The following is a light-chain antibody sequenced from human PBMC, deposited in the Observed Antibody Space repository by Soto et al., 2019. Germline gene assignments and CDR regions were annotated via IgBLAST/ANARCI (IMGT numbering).Light chain of an antibody. CDR1: INDVGGYNY. J-gene: IGLJ2*01. CDR2: DVT. V-gene: IGLV2-11*01. Sequence: QSALTQPRSVSGSPGQSVTISCTGTINDVGGYNYVSWYQQHPGKAPKLMIYDVTKRPSGVPDRFSGSKSGNTASLTISGRQAEDEADYYCCSYAGSYTHVVFGEGTKVTVL. CDR3: CSYAGSYTHVV.